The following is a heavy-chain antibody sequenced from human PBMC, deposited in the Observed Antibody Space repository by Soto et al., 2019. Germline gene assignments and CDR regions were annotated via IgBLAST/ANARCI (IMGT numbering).Heavy chain of an antibody. CDR3: ARQGSGGGWSWFDP. CDR2: IYYSGST. V-gene: IGHV4-59*08. D-gene: IGHD6-19*01. J-gene: IGHJ5*02. CDR1: GGSISSYY. Sequence: PSETLSLTCTVSGGSISSYYWTWIRQPPGKGLEWIGYIYYSGSTNYNPSLKSRVTISVDTSKNQFSLKLYSVTAADTAVYYCARQGSGGGWSWFDPWGQGTLVTVSS.